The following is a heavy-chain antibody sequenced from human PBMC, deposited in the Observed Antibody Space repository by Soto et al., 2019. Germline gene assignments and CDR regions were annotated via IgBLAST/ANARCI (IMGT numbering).Heavy chain of an antibody. CDR3: ARELGLLVPVGIVNTFDI. V-gene: IGHV4-31*03. D-gene: IGHD2-2*01. CDR1: GGSISSGGYY. Sequence: QVQLQESGPGLVKPSQTLSLTCSVSGGSISSGGYYWSWIRQHPGKGLEWIGYIYYSGSTFYNPSLKSRGTMSVDTSKNQFSLKLSSVTAADTAVYYCARELGLLVPVGIVNTFDIWGQGTMVTVSS. J-gene: IGHJ3*02. CDR2: IYYSGST.